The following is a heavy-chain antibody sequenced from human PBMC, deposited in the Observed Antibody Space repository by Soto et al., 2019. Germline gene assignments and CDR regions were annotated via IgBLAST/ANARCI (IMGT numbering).Heavy chain of an antibody. CDR3: ARNVGHDYSKHSSYYYGMDV. CDR2: ISPIFGTA. Sequence: QVQLVQSGAEVKKPGSSVKVSCKASGGTFSSYAISWVRQAPGQGLEWMGGISPIFGTANYAQKFQGRVTITADESTSTAYMELSSLRSEDTAVYYCARNVGHDYSKHSSYYYGMDVWGKGTTVTFSS. J-gene: IGHJ6*04. CDR1: GGTFSSYA. D-gene: IGHD4-4*01. V-gene: IGHV1-69*01.